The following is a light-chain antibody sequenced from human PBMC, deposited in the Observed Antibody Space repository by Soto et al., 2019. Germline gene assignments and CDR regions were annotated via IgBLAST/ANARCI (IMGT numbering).Light chain of an antibody. Sequence: EIVMTQSPDSLAVSLGERATINCKSGQSILYSSNNKNYLAWYQQKPGQPPKLLIYWASTRESGVPDRFSGSGSGTDFTLTISSLQAEDVAVYYCQQYYTSPRTFGQGTKVEIK. CDR3: QQYYTSPRT. CDR1: QSILYSSNNKNY. CDR2: WAS. V-gene: IGKV4-1*01. J-gene: IGKJ1*01.